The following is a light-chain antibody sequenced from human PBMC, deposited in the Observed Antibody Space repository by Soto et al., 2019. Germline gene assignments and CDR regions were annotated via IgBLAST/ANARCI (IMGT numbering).Light chain of an antibody. CDR3: QQYGSLWT. J-gene: IGKJ1*01. CDR2: GAS. CDR1: QSVSSSY. V-gene: IGKV3-20*01. Sequence: EIVLTQSPGTLSLSPGERATLSCRASQSVSSSYLAWYQQKPGQAPRLLIYGASSRATGIPNRFSGSGSGTDFTLTISRLEPEDFAVYYCQQYGSLWTVGQGTKVDIK.